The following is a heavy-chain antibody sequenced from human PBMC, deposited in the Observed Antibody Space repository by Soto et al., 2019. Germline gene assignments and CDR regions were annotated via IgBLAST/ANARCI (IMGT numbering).Heavy chain of an antibody. D-gene: IGHD3-22*01. V-gene: IGHV3-23*01. Sequence: GGSLRLSCAASGFTFSSYAMSWVRQAPGKGLEWVSAISGSGGSTYYADSVKGRFTISRDNSKNTLYLQMNSLRAEDTPVYYCAKDLGPHCYDSSGYYYPFDYWGQGTLVTVSS. CDR1: GFTFSSYA. CDR2: ISGSGGST. CDR3: AKDLGPHCYDSSGYYYPFDY. J-gene: IGHJ4*02.